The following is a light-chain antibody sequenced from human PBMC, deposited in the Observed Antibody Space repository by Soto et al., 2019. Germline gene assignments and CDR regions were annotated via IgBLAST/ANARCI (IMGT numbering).Light chain of an antibody. V-gene: IGKV1-27*01. J-gene: IGKJ2*01. CDR3: QKYNSAPHT. CDR1: QDINNY. Sequence: DIQMPQSPSSLSASVGDRVIITCRASQDINNYVAWYQQRPGKVPKLLIYAASTLQSGVPSRFSGSGSGTDFTLTISSLQPEAVATYYCQKYNSAPHTFGPGTKMEIK. CDR2: AAS.